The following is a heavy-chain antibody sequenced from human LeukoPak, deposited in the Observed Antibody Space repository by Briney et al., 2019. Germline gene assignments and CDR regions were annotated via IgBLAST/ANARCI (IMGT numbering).Heavy chain of an antibody. V-gene: IGHV3-30*04. CDR2: ISYDGSNK. CDR1: GFTFSSYA. D-gene: IGHD6-13*01. J-gene: IGHJ4*02. CDR3: AKDLAAAGTVDY. Sequence: GRSLRLSCAASGFTFSSYAMHWVRQAPGKGLEWGAVISYDGSNKCYADSVKGRFTISRDNSKNTLYLQMNSLRAEDTALYYCAKDLAAAGTVDYWGQGTLVTVSS.